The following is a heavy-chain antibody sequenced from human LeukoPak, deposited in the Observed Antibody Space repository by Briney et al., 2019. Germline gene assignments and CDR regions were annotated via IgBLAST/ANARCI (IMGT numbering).Heavy chain of an antibody. V-gene: IGHV4-59*01. CDR3: ARWGSIAVARFDY. D-gene: IGHD3-16*01. CDR1: GGSISSYY. Sequence: SETLSLTCTVSGGSISSYYLSWIRQPPGKGLEWIGYIYYTGSTNYNPSLTSRVKISVDKSKNQLSLNLTSVTAADTAVYYCARWGSIAVARFDYWGQGTLVTVSS. J-gene: IGHJ4*02. CDR2: IYYTGST.